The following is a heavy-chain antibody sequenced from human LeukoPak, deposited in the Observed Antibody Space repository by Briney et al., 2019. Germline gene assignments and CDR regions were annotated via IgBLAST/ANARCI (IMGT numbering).Heavy chain of an antibody. D-gene: IGHD3-3*01. CDR2: ISGSRGRT. J-gene: IGHJ4*02. CDR3: AKDLSVFGVVINGVFDY. CDR1: GFTFSSYA. V-gene: IGHV3-23*01. Sequence: GGSLRLSCAASGFTFSSYAMSWVRQAPGKGLEWVSPISGSRGRTHYAHSVKGQFTISRDNSKNTLYLQMNSLRAEDTAVYDCAKDLSVFGVVINGVFDYWGQGTLVTVSS.